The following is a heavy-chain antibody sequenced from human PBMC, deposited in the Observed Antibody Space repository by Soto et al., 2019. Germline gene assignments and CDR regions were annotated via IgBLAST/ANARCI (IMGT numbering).Heavy chain of an antibody. D-gene: IGHD7-27*01. Sequence: QVHLVQSAAEVKKPGSSVRVSCTVSGGTFGRNTIVWVRQAPEQGLECMGHIVPIFGTFKYAQKFQGRVTFTADESTTTASMDLSSLTSEDTAVYFCARDLNWALEYWGQGTMVTVSS. V-gene: IGHV1-69*01. J-gene: IGHJ4*02. CDR3: ARDLNWALEY. CDR1: GGTFGRNT. CDR2: IVPIFGTF.